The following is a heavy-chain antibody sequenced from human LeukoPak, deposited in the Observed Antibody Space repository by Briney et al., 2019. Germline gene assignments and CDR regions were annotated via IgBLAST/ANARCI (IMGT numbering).Heavy chain of an antibody. CDR3: GRMNTAMVPGLNYYYYMDL. D-gene: IGHD5-18*01. Sequence: GGSLRLSCAASGFTFSNYEMNWVRQAPGKGLEWVSYISSSGSTIYYADSVKGRFTISRDNAKNSLYVQMNSLRADDTAVYYCGRMNTAMVPGLNYYYYMDLWGKGTTLRISS. V-gene: IGHV3-48*03. CDR2: ISSSGSTI. J-gene: IGHJ6*03. CDR1: GFTFSNYE.